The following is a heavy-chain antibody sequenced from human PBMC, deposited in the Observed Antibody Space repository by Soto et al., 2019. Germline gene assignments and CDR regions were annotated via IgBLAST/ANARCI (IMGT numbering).Heavy chain of an antibody. CDR1: GFTFNNYA. Sequence: EVQLLESGGGLVQPGGSLRLSCAASGFTFNNYAMSWVRQAPGKGLEWVSAISANGQGIYYADSVKGRFIISRDNSKNTVFLHMDSLTAEDTAVYYCAKDRDDPRDYFHYGGQGTLVTVSS. V-gene: IGHV3-23*01. D-gene: IGHD3-3*01. CDR3: AKDRDDPRDYFHY. J-gene: IGHJ4*02. CDR2: ISANGQGI.